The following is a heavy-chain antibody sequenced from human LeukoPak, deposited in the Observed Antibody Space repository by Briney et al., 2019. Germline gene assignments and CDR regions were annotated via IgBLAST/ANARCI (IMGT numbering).Heavy chain of an antibody. CDR2: IYPGDSDT. J-gene: IGHJ5*01. CDR3: PERSTLATRLFDF. Sequence: ESPKTFRSSPGYNFKNLCSGRGRQMPGKGLEWMGIIYPGDSDTKYSPSFQGQVTISADKSITTTYLQWSSLKTSDTAIFYCPERSTLATRLFDFWGQGTLVTVSS. CDR1: GYNFKNLC. V-gene: IGHV5-51*01. D-gene: IGHD4-23*01.